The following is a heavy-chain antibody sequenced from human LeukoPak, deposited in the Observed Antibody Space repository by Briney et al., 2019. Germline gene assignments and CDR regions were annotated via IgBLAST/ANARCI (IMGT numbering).Heavy chain of an antibody. V-gene: IGHV5-51*01. D-gene: IGHD6-19*01. CDR2: IYPGDSDI. CDR1: GYSFTSYW. Sequence: GESLKISCQGSGYSFTSYWIGWVRQMPGKGLEWMGIIYPGDSDIRYSPSFQGQVTISADKSISTAHLQWSSLKASDTAMYYCARRRDSSGWYLEYWGQGTLVTVSS. CDR3: ARRRDSSGWYLEY. J-gene: IGHJ4*02.